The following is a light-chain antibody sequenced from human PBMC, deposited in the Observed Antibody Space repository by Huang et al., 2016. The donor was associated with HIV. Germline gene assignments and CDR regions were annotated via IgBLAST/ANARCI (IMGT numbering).Light chain of an antibody. CDR3: QHYHNWPPLT. J-gene: IGKJ4*01. V-gene: IGKV3-15*01. CDR2: GAS. Sequence: EIVMTQSPATLSASPGERVTLSCRASQSVSSNLAWYQQKPGQAPRLLSYGASTRAAGVPVRFSGSGCGTEFSLTISSLQSEDIALYYCQHYHNWPPLTFGGGTKVEIK. CDR1: QSVSSN.